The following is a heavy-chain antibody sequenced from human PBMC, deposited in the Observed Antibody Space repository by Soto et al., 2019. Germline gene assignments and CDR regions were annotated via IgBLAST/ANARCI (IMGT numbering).Heavy chain of an antibody. Sequence: PGGYLRLSCIGSGFSFSAYNMNWVRQAPGKGLEWVSSIKVGSSRIYQPDSMKGRFTISRDDARNSVFLQINSLRAEDTALYFCVRSPKIGVRGAFWGRGSQVTVSS. V-gene: IGHV3-21*01. CDR2: IKVGSSRI. J-gene: IGHJ1*01. CDR3: VRSPKIGVRGAF. CDR1: GFSFSAYN. D-gene: IGHD3-16*01.